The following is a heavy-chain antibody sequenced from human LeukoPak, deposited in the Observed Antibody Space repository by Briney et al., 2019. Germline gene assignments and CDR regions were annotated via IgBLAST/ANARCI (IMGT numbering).Heavy chain of an antibody. CDR3: AREYIVVVPAAIRRYYYYGMDV. CDR2: INAGNGNT. CDR1: GYTFTSYA. D-gene: IGHD2-2*02. V-gene: IGHV1-3*01. Sequence: ASVKVSCKASGYTFTSYAMHWVRQAPGQRLEWMGWINAGNGNTKYSQKFQGRVTITRDTSASTAYMELSSLRSEDTAVYYCAREYIVVVPAAIRRYYYYGMDVWGQGTTVTVSS. J-gene: IGHJ6*02.